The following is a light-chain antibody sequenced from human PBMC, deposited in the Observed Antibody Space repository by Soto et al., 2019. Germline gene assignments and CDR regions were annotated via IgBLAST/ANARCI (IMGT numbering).Light chain of an antibody. V-gene: IGKV3-11*01. CDR2: DAS. Sequence: EIVLTQSPATLSLSPGERATLSCRASQSVSSYLAWYQQKPGQAPRLLIYDASNRATGVPARFSGSGSGTDFTLTINSLEPEDFAVYYCQQRGNWPPITLGQGTRLEIK. CDR1: QSVSSY. CDR3: QQRGNWPPIT. J-gene: IGKJ5*01.